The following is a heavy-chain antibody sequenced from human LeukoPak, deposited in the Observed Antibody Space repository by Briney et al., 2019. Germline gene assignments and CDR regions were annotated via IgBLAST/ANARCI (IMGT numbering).Heavy chain of an antibody. D-gene: IGHD2-2*01. V-gene: IGHV1-8*02. CDR3: AREPPQYQLLSLTPHNWFDP. Sequence: ASVKVSCKASGYTFTSYGINWVRQATGQGLEWMGWMNPNSGNTGYAQKFQGRVTMTRNTSISTAYMELSSLRSEDTAVYYCAREPPQYQLLSLTPHNWFDPWGQGTLVTVSS. CDR2: MNPNSGNT. J-gene: IGHJ5*02. CDR1: GYTFTSYG.